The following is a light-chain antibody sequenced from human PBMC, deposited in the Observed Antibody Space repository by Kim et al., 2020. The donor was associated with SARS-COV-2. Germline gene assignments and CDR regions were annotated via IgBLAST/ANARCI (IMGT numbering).Light chain of an antibody. J-gene: IGLJ1*01. CDR2: DVS. V-gene: IGLV2-11*01. CDR3: CSYAGSYIFYV. Sequence: QSVTISCTGTSSDVGGYKYVSWYQQHPGKAPKLMIYDVSKRPSGVPDRFSGSKSGNAASLTISGLQAEDEADYYCCSYAGSYIFYVFGTGTKVTVL. CDR1: SSDVGGYKY.